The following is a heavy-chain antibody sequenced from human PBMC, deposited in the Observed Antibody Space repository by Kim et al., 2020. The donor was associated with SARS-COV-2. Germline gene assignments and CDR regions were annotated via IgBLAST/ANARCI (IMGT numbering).Heavy chain of an antibody. CDR2: INAGNGNT. D-gene: IGHD3-9*01. V-gene: IGHV1-3*01. CDR3: ARDGNVLRDFDWLLDSSYYYGMDV. J-gene: IGHJ6*02. Sequence: ASVKVSCKASGYTFTSYAMHWVRQAPGQRLEWMGWINAGNGNTKYSQKFQGRVTITRDTSASTAYMELSSLRSEDTAVYYCARDGNVLRDFDWLLDSSYYYGMDVWGQGTTVTVSS. CDR1: GYTFTSYA.